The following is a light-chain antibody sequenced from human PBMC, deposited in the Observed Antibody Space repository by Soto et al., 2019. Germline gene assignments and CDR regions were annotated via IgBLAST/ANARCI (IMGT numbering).Light chain of an antibody. CDR3: QQYNNWPRT. CDR1: QTVTNN. CDR2: GVS. Sequence: EIVMTQSPATLSVSPGEGATLSCRAGQTVTNNLAWYQQKPGQAPRLLIYGVSTRATGIPARFSGSGSGTEFTLTISSLQSEDFAVYYCQQYNNWPRTFGQGTKVVIK. J-gene: IGKJ1*01. V-gene: IGKV3-15*01.